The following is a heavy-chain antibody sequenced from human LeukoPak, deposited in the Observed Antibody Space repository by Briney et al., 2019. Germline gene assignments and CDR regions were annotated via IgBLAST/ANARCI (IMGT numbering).Heavy chain of an antibody. CDR3: ARVHSGSYGYGMDV. CDR2: IYYSGST. V-gene: IGHV4-39*01. D-gene: IGHD1-26*01. CDR1: GGSISSSSYY. Sequence: KPSETLSLTCTVSGGSISSSSYYWGWIRQPPGKGLEWIGSIYYSGSTYYNPSLKSRVTISVDTSKNQSSLKLSSVTAADTAVYYCARVHSGSYGYGMDVWGQGTTVTVSS. J-gene: IGHJ6*02.